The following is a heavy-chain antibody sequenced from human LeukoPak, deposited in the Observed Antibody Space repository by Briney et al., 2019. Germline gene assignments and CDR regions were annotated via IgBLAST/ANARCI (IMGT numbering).Heavy chain of an antibody. CDR1: GGSISSSFYY. CDR2: IYYSGST. J-gene: IGHJ5*02. D-gene: IGHD6-19*01. Sequence: PSETLSLTCTVSGGSISSSFYYWSWILQPPWKGLEWIGYIYYSGSTNYNPSLKSRVTISVDTSKNQFSLKLSSVTAADTAVYYCARVTYSSGSGSFDPWGQGTLVTVSS. CDR3: ARVTYSSGSGSFDP. V-gene: IGHV4-61*01.